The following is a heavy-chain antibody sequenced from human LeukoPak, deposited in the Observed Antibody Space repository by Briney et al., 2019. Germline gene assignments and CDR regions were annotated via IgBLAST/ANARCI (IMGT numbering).Heavy chain of an antibody. Sequence: GGSLRLSCAASGFTFSSYWMNWARQAPGKGLEWVASINHNGNVNYSVDSVKGRFTISRDNAKNSLYLQLSNWRAEAPALYFWARGGGLDVWGQGATVTVSS. CDR3: ARGGGLDV. D-gene: IGHD3-10*01. CDR1: GFTFSSYW. J-gene: IGHJ6*02. CDR2: INHNGNVN. V-gene: IGHV3-7*03.